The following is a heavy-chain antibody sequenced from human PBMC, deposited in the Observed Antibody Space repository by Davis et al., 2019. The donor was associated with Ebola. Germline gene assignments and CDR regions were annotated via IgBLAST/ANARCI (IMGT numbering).Heavy chain of an antibody. CDR1: GFTFSSYA. CDR3: ARSHTGFPSLKWNGMDV. CDR2: ISYDGSNK. J-gene: IGHJ6*02. Sequence: PGGSLRLSCAASGFTFSSYAMHWVRQAPGKGLEWVAVISYDGSNKYYADSVKGRFTISRDNSKNTLYLQMNSLRAEDTAVYYCARSHTGFPSLKWNGMDVWGQGTTVTVSS. V-gene: IGHV3-30-3*01. D-gene: IGHD1-14*01.